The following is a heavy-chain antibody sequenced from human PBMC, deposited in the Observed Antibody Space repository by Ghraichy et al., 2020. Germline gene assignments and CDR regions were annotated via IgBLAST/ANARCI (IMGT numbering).Heavy chain of an antibody. Sequence: GESLNISCAASGFTFSTYSMNWVRQAPGKGLEWVSYISSSSSTMYYADSVKGRFTISRDNAKNSLYLQMNSLRAEDTAVYYCAPDYYDSSGHPLISFDIWGQGTMVTVSS. CDR1: GFTFSTYS. D-gene: IGHD3-22*01. CDR2: ISSSSSTM. J-gene: IGHJ3*02. CDR3: APDYYDSSGHPLISFDI. V-gene: IGHV3-48*01.